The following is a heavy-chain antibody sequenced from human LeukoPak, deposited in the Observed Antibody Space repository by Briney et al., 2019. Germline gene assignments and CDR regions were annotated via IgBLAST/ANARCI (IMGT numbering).Heavy chain of an antibody. J-gene: IGHJ4*02. V-gene: IGHV4-59*08. CDR1: GGSISSYY. Sequence: SETLSLTCTVSGGSISSYYWSWIRQPPGKGLEWIGYIYYSGSTKYNPSLKSRVTISVDTSKNQFSLKLSSVTAADTAVYYCARHGSTSWEVGYWGQGTLVTVSS. CDR2: IYYSGST. D-gene: IGHD2-2*01. CDR3: ARHGSTSWEVGY.